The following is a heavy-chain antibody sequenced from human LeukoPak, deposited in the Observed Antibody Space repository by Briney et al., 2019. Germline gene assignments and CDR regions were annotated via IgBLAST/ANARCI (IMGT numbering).Heavy chain of an antibody. D-gene: IGHD1-26*01. CDR1: GFTLSSYG. Sequence: GGSLRLSCAASGFTLSSYGMHWVRQAPGKGLEWVAVISYDGSNKYYADSVKGRFTISRDNSKNTLYLQMNSLRAEDTAVYYCAKDRDSGSYRGTFDYWGQGTLVTVSS. J-gene: IGHJ4*02. CDR2: ISYDGSNK. CDR3: AKDRDSGSYRGTFDY. V-gene: IGHV3-30*18.